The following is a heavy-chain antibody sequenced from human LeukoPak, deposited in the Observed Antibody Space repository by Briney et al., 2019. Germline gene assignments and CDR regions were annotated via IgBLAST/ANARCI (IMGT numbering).Heavy chain of an antibody. Sequence: GASVKVSCKASGYTFIGYYMHWVRQAPGQGLEWLGWINPKSGGTNYAQKFQGRVTMTRDTSIGTAYMELSRLRSDDTAVYYCARDVVSGSYPDYWGQGTLVTVSS. V-gene: IGHV1-2*02. D-gene: IGHD1-26*01. J-gene: IGHJ4*02. CDR1: GYTFIGYY. CDR3: ARDVVSGSYPDY. CDR2: INPKSGGT.